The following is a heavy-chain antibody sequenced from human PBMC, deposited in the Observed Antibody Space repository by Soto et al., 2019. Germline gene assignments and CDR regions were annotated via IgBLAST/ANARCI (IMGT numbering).Heavy chain of an antibody. J-gene: IGHJ4*02. D-gene: IGHD3-9*01. CDR2: IYSGGST. CDR3: ERSIRRNYDILTGYPYYFDY. CDR1: GFTVSSNY. Sequence: GGSLRLSCAASGFTVSSNYMSWVRQAPGKGLEWVSVIYSGGSTYYADSVKGRFTISRDNSKNTLYLQMNSLRAEDTAVYYCERSIRRNYDILTGYPYYFDYCGQGTLVTVSS. V-gene: IGHV3-53*01.